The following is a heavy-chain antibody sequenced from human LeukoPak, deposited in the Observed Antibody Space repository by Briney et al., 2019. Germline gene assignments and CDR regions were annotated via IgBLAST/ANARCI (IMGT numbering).Heavy chain of an antibody. CDR2: ISWNSGSI. J-gene: IGHJ4*02. CDR1: GFTFDDYA. V-gene: IGHV3-9*01. Sequence: TGGSLRLSCAASGFTFDDYAMHWVRQAPGKGLEWVSGISWNSGSIGYADSVKGRFTISRDNAKNTLYLQMNSLRAEDTAVYYCARVIWSQYYFDYWGQGTLVTVSS. CDR3: ARVIWSQYYFDY. D-gene: IGHD3-16*01.